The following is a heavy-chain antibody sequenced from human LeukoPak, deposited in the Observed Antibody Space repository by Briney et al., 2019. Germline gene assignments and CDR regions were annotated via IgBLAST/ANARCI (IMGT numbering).Heavy chain of an antibody. Sequence: SETLSLTCTVSGGSISNYYWSWIRQPPGKGLEWIGYNSGSTNYNPSLKSRVTISVDTSKNQFSLKLSSVTAADTAVYYCARTTEAHSWQTRYYSYYMDVWGKGTTVTVSS. V-gene: IGHV4-59*01. J-gene: IGHJ6*03. D-gene: IGHD6-13*01. CDR3: ARTTEAHSWQTRYYSYYMDV. CDR2: NSGST. CDR1: GGSISNYY.